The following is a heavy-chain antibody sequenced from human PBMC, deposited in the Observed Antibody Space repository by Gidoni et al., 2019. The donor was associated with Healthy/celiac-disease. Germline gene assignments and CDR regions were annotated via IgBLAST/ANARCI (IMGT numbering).Heavy chain of an antibody. V-gene: IGHV4-30-4*01. CDR2: IYYSGST. CDR1: GGSLSSGDYY. CDR3: AGVGHDYTLRGAFDI. J-gene: IGHJ3*02. Sequence: QVQLQESGPGLVKPSQTLSLTCTVSGGSLSSGDYYWSWIRQPPGKGLEWIGYIYYSGSTYYNPSLKSRVTISVDTAKNQFSLKLSSVTAADTAVYYCAGVGHDYTLRGAFDIWGQGTMVTVSS. D-gene: IGHD4-4*01.